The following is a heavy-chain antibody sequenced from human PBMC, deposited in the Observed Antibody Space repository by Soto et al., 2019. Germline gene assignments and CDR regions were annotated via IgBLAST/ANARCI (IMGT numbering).Heavy chain of an antibody. J-gene: IGHJ4*02. V-gene: IGHV3-23*01. CDR1: GFTVTSYA. Sequence: EVHLLESGGGLVPPGGSLRLSCAASGFTVTSYAMSWVRQAPGKGLEWVSLVSGTGDSTHYANSVRGRFTISRDDSKATLYLQMSGLRAEDTAVYYCAKDNGNYGSGTFSHWGQGTLVTVSP. CDR3: AKDNGNYGSGTFSH. D-gene: IGHD3-10*01. CDR2: VSGTGDST.